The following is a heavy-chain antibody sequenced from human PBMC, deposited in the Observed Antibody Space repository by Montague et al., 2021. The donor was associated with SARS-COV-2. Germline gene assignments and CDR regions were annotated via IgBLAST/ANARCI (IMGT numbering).Heavy chain of an antibody. J-gene: IGHJ4*02. CDR3: TRDGEMATIRYYFDY. CDR2: INTGGSYM. Sequence: SRRLSCAASGFTFSSYSMNWVRQAPGKGLEWVSSINTGGSYMYYADSVKGRFTISRDNAKKSLYLQMNSLKAEDTAVYFCTRDGEMATIRYYFDYWSQGTLVTVSS. CDR1: GFTFSSYS. D-gene: IGHD5-24*01. V-gene: IGHV3-21*01.